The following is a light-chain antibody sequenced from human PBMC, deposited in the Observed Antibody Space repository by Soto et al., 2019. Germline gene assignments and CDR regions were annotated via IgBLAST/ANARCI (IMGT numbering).Light chain of an antibody. V-gene: IGLV1-44*01. CDR3: AARDDSLSSVV. CDR1: NYNIGSNT. Sequence: QSVLTQPPSASGTPGLRVTISCSGSNYNIGSNTVNWYHQLPGTAPKLLIYSNNQRPSGVPDRFSGSKSGTSAALVISGLQSDDEADYYCAARDDSLSSVVFGGGTQLTVL. J-gene: IGLJ2*01. CDR2: SNN.